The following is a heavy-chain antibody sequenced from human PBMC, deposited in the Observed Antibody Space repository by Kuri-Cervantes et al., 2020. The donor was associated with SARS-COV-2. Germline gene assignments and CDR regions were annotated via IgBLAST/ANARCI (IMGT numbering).Heavy chain of an antibody. D-gene: IGHD3-9*01. CDR2: FNTYTWNP. Sequence: SVKVSCKASGYSFTTYGMNWVPQAPGKGLEWMGWFNTYTWNPTYAQGFAGWFVFSMDTSASTAYLQISSLKAEDMARYYCARVKGTRYDILTGYYDPAFDYWGQGTLVTVSS. CDR3: ARVKGTRYDILTGYYDPAFDY. CDR1: GYSFTTYG. V-gene: IGHV7-81*01. J-gene: IGHJ4*02.